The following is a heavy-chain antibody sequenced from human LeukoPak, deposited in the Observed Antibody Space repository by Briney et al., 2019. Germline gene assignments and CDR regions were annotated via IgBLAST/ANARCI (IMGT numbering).Heavy chain of an antibody. CDR2: INSDGSWT. CDR1: GNYW. CDR3: VSFYETY. V-gene: IGHV3-74*01. J-gene: IGHJ4*02. D-gene: IGHD2/OR15-2a*01. Sequence: GGSLRLSCAASGNYWMHWVRQAPGKGLVWVSHINSDGSWTSYADSVKGRFTISKDNAKNTVYLQMNNLRAGDTAVYYCVSFYETYWGRGTLVTVSS.